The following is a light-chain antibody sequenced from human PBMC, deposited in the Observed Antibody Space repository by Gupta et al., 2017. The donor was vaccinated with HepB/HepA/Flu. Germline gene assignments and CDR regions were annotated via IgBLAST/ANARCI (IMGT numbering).Light chain of an antibody. Sequence: QSALTQPASVSGSPGQSITISCIGTSSDVGGYKYVSWSQQLPGKAPKLLLYDVSSRPSGVSNRFSGSKSANTASLTISGLQPEDEADYFCSSYTDITTSVIFGGGTRLTVL. V-gene: IGLV2-14*03. CDR3: SSYTDITTSVI. CDR1: SSDVGGYKY. CDR2: DVS. J-gene: IGLJ2*01.